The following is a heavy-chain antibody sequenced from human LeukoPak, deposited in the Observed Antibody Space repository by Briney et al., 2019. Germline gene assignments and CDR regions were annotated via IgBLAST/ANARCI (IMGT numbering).Heavy chain of an antibody. CDR1: GGSISSYY. Sequence: SETLSLTCTVSGGSISSYYWSWIRQPPGKGLEWIGYIYTSGSTNYNPSLKSRVTISVDTSKNQFSLKLSSVTAADTAMYYCARRVPADLWGRGTLVTVSS. CDR2: IYTSGST. D-gene: IGHD1-1*01. CDR3: ARRVPADL. J-gene: IGHJ2*01. V-gene: IGHV4-4*09.